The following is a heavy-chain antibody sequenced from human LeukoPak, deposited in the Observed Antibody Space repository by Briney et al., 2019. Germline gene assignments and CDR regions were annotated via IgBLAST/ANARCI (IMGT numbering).Heavy chain of an antibody. D-gene: IGHD2-2*01. Sequence: SETLSLTCTVSGGSISSHYWSWIRQPPGKGLEWIGYIYYSGSTNYNPSLKSRVTISVDTSKNQFSLKLSSVTAADTAVYYCARERYCSSTSCYPRTDAFDIWGQGTMVTVSS. CDR1: GGSISSHY. CDR3: ARERYCSSTSCYPRTDAFDI. J-gene: IGHJ3*02. V-gene: IGHV4-59*11. CDR2: IYYSGST.